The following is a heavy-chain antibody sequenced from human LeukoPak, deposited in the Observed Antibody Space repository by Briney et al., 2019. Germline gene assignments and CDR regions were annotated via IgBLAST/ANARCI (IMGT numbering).Heavy chain of an antibody. CDR2: ISWNSGSI. CDR1: GFTFDDYA. D-gene: IGHD3-9*01. V-gene: IGHV3-9*01. CDR3: VLLVTNIDY. J-gene: IGHJ4*02. Sequence: GRSLRLSCAASGFTFDDYAMHWVRQAPGKGLEWVSGISWNSGSIGYADSVKGRFTISRDNAKNSLYLQMNSLRAEDTALYYCVLLVTNIDYWGQGTLVTVSS.